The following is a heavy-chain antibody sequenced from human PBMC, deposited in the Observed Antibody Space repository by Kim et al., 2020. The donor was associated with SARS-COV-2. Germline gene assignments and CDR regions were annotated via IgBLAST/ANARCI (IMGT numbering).Heavy chain of an antibody. CDR3: VRGEYISVDSGDYWV. D-gene: IGHD3-22*01. CDR1: GFIFSDHW. Sequence: GGSLRLSCAASGFIFSDHWMNWVRQAPGKGLEWVANIKQDGSEKYYVDSVKGRFTISRDNAKNSLYLQMNSLRAEDTAVYYCVRGEYISVDSGDYWVWGQGALVTVSS. CDR2: IKQDGSEK. V-gene: IGHV3-7*03. J-gene: IGHJ1*01.